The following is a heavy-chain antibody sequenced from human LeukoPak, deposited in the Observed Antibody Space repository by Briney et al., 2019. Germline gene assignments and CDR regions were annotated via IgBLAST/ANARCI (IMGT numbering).Heavy chain of an antibody. Sequence: GGSLRLSCAASGSTFSRYNINWVRQAPGKGLECFSYISSGSGTIYYADSVKGRFTISRDNAKNSLFLQMNSLRAEDTAVYYCAALRGLQNWYFDLWGRGTLVTVSS. V-gene: IGHV3-48*01. J-gene: IGHJ2*01. D-gene: IGHD4-17*01. CDR2: ISSGSGTI. CDR1: GSTFSRYN. CDR3: AALRGLQNWYFDL.